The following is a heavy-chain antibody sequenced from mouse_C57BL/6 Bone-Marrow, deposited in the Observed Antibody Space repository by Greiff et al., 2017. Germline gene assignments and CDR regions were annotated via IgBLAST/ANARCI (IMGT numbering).Heavy chain of an antibody. D-gene: IGHD1-1*01. Sequence: VQLQQSGAELVRPGTSVKMSCKASGYTFTNYWIGWAKQRPGHGLEWIGDIYPGGGYTNYNEKFKSKATLTADKSSSTAYMQFSSLTSEDSACYNCARSIYGSSYFDYWGQGTTLTVSA. J-gene: IGHJ2*01. CDR3: ARSIYGSSYFDY. CDR2: IYPGGGYT. CDR1: GYTFTNYW. V-gene: IGHV1-63*01.